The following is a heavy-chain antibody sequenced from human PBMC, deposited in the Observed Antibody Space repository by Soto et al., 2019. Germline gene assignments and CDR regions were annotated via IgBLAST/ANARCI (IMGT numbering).Heavy chain of an antibody. D-gene: IGHD6-13*01. CDR2: IYYSGDT. CDR3: ASLQVPGNFDY. J-gene: IGHJ4*02. V-gene: IGHV4-39*01. CDR1: GGSIRSSNYY. Sequence: PSETLSLTCTVSGGSIRSSNYYWAWVRQPPGKGLEWIANIYYSGDTYFHPSLRSRLTVSVDTSKNQFSLKLSSLTAADTAMYYCASLQVPGNFDYWGQGTMVTVYS.